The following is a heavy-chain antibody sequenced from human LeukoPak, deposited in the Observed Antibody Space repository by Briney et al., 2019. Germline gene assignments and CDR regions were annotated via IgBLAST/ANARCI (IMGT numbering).Heavy chain of an antibody. CDR3: ARLTTAAGKEGPNSYIDY. D-gene: IGHD6-13*01. J-gene: IGHJ4*02. Sequence: PSETLSLTCTVSGGSISSSSYYWGWIRQPPGKGLEWIGSIYYSGSTYYNPSLKSRVTISVDTSKNQFSLKLSSVTAADTAVYYCARLTTAAGKEGPNSYIDYWGQGTLVTVSS. CDR1: GGSISSSSYY. CDR2: IYYSGST. V-gene: IGHV4-39*01.